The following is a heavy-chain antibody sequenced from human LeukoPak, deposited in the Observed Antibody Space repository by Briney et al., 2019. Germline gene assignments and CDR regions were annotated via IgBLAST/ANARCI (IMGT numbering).Heavy chain of an antibody. Sequence: GGSLRLSCAASGFSFTKYAMSWVRQAPGKGLEWVSGMSRSGDSTDYADSVKGRFTISRDNSKNTLYLQMDSLRVEDTAVFYCAKVSFDGGVIPYFDSWGQGTVVTVSS. D-gene: IGHD3-16*02. CDR3: AKVSFDGGVIPYFDS. CDR2: MSRSGDST. CDR1: GFSFTKYA. V-gene: IGHV3-23*01. J-gene: IGHJ4*02.